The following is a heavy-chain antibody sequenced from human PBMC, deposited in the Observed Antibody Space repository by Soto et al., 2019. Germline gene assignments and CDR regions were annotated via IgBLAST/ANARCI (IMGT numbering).Heavy chain of an antibody. CDR2: IYSGGST. D-gene: IGHD2-15*01. CDR3: ARDWALCSGGSCYDY. Sequence: PGGSLRLSCAASGFTVSSNYMSWVRQAPGKGLEWVSVIYSGGSTYYADSVKGSFTISRDNSKNTLYLQMNSLRADDTAVYYCARDWALCSGGSCYDYWGQGTLVTVSS. V-gene: IGHV3-66*01. CDR1: GFTVSSNY. J-gene: IGHJ4*02.